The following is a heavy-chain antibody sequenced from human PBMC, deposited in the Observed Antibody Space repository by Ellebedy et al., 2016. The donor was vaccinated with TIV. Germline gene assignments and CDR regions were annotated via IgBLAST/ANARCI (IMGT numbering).Heavy chain of an antibody. D-gene: IGHD4-17*01. V-gene: IGHV3-66*01. Sequence: GESLKISCAASGLTVSSKYMSWVRQAPGKGLEWVSIIYSAGATYYADSVKGRFTISRDNSKNTLYLQMNSLRAEDTAVYYCASRPNGDYHFLDYWGQGTLVTVSS. J-gene: IGHJ4*02. CDR1: GLTVSSKY. CDR2: IYSAGAT. CDR3: ASRPNGDYHFLDY.